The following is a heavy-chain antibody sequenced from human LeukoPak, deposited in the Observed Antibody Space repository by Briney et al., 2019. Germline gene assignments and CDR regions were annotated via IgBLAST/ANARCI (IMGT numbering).Heavy chain of an antibody. CDR1: GGSFSGYY. D-gene: IGHD6-6*01. CDR3: ARGPRGGSSSSHYMDV. V-gene: IGHV4-34*01. CDR2: INHSGST. Sequence: SETLSLTCAVYGGSFSGYYWSWIRQPPGKGLEWSGEINHSGSTNYNPSLKSRVAISVDTSKNQFSLKLSSVTAADTAVYYCARGPRGGSSSSHYMDVWGKGTTVTVSS. J-gene: IGHJ6*03.